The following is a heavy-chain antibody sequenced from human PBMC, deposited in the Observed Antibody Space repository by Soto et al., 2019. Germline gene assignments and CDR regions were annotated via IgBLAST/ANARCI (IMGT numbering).Heavy chain of an antibody. J-gene: IGHJ6*02. D-gene: IGHD1-26*01. Sequence: QVHLVQSGAEVRKPGASVNVSCKTSGCSFNNYAVSWVRQAPGQGLEWMGGIVPNFDTPNYEQKFQDRVTFTSNESTSTAYMALSTLRAKGPTAYYCWEAMGRELLIVESSGMPVWGQVTTVFVSS. V-gene: IGHV1-69*01. CDR3: WEAMGRELLIVESSGMPV. CDR1: GCSFNNYA. CDR2: IVPNFDTP.